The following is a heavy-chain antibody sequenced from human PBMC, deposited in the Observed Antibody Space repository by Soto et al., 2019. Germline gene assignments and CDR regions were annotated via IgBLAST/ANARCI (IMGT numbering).Heavy chain of an antibody. CDR3: ARDLGLYCGGDCYSGYWYFDL. CDR1: GGTFSSYA. V-gene: IGHV1-69*12. Sequence: QVQLVQSGAEVKKPGSSVKVSCKASGGTFSSYAISWVRQAPGQGLEWMGGIIPIFGTANYAQKFQGRVTITADESTSTAYMELSSLRSEDTAVYYCARDLGLYCGGDCYSGYWYFDLWGRGTLVTVSS. CDR2: IIPIFGTA. D-gene: IGHD2-21*02. J-gene: IGHJ2*01.